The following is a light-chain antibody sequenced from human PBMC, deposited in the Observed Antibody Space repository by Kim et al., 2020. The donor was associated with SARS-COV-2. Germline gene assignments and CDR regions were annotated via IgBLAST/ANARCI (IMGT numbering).Light chain of an antibody. CDR3: QQFLT. CDR2: DAS. Sequence: ATLSLSPGERATLSCKASQSVSSYLAWYQQKPGQAPRLLIYDASNRATGIPARFSGSGSGTDFTLTISSLEPEDFAVYYCQQFLTFGGGTKVDIK. J-gene: IGKJ4*01. CDR1: QSVSSY. V-gene: IGKV3-11*01.